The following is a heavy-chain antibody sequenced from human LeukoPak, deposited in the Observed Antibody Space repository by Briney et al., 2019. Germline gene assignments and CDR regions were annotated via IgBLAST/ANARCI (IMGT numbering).Heavy chain of an antibody. V-gene: IGHV5-51*01. CDR2: IYPGDSDT. J-gene: IGHJ4*02. CDR3: ARHETGPYFDY. Sequence: GESLKISCKGSGYSFTSYWIGWVRQLPAKGLEWMGIIYPGDSDTRYSPSFQGQVTISADRSISTAYLQWSSLKASDTAMYYCARHETGPYFDYWGQGTLVTVSS. CDR1: GYSFTSYW. D-gene: IGHD1-1*01.